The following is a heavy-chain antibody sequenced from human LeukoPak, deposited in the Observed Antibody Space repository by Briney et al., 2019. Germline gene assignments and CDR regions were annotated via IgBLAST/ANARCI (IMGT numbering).Heavy chain of an antibody. CDR2: LNPNRGGT. CDR3: TRDPTTSWFFKFDH. Sequence: ASVKVSCKASGYPFTGYHIHWVRQAPGQGLEWMGSLNPNRGGTNSAQSFQGRVTLTRDTSTSTAYMELSRLRSDDTAVYYCTRDPTTSWFFKFDHWGQGTLVTVSS. J-gene: IGHJ4*02. V-gene: IGHV1-2*02. CDR1: GYPFTGYH. D-gene: IGHD3-10*01.